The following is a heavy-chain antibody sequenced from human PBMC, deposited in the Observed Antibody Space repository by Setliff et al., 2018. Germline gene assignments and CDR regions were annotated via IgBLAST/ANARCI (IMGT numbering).Heavy chain of an antibody. CDR2: INHRGST. Sequence: SETLSLTCAAYGGTFSDYYWTWNRQPPGKGLEWIGEINHRGSTNYNPSLKSRATISIDTSKDQFSLKLISMSAADTAVYFCARGRNIAARLLDSWGQGALVTVSS. D-gene: IGHD6-6*01. CDR3: ARGRNIAARLLDS. J-gene: IGHJ4*02. V-gene: IGHV4-34*01. CDR1: GGTFSDYY.